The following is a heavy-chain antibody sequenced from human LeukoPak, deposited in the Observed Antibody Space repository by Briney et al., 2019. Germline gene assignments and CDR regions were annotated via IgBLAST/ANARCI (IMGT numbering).Heavy chain of an antibody. Sequence: ASVKVSCKASGYTFTGYYMHWVRQAPGQGLEWMGWINPNSGGTNYAQKFQGRVTMTRDTSISTAYMELSRLRSDDTAVYYCARGGEFRSSGWYLFNYWGQGTLVTVSS. D-gene: IGHD6-19*01. CDR3: ARGGEFRSSGWYLFNY. J-gene: IGHJ4*02. V-gene: IGHV1-2*02. CDR2: INPNSGGT. CDR1: GYTFTGYY.